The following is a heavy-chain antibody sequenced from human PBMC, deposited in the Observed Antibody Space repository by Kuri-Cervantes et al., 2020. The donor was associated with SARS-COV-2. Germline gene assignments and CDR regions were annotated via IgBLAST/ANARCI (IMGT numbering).Heavy chain of an antibody. Sequence: ASVKVSCKASGYTFTGYYMHWVRQAPGQGLEWMGWINPNSGGTNYAQKFQGWVTMTRDTSISTVHMELRRLRSDDTAVYYCARSTPSRRLVVISQGGAFDIWGQGTMVTVSS. CDR2: INPNSGGT. CDR3: ARSTPSRRLVVISQGGAFDI. CDR1: GYTFTGYY. J-gene: IGHJ3*02. D-gene: IGHD3-22*01. V-gene: IGHV1-2*04.